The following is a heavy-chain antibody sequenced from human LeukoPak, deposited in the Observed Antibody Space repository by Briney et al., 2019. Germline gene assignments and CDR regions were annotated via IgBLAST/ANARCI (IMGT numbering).Heavy chain of an antibody. Sequence: SETLSLTCTVSGGSISSYYWSWIRQPPGKGLEWIGYIYYSGGTNYNPSLKSRVTISVDTSKNQFSLKLSSVTAADTAVYYCARGPDDFDYWGRGTLVTVSS. J-gene: IGHJ4*02. CDR3: ARGPDDFDY. D-gene: IGHD5-24*01. CDR1: GGSISSYY. V-gene: IGHV4-59*01. CDR2: IYYSGGT.